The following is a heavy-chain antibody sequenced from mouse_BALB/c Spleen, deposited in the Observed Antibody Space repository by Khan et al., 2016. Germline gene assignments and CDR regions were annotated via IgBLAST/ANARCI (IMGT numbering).Heavy chain of an antibody. CDR1: GYTFTDYW. J-gene: IGHJ3*01. V-gene: IGHV1-7*01. CDR3: ARWSDSYGSSYGWFAD. Sequence: QIQLVQPGAELAKPGASVKMSCKASGYTFTDYWMHWVKQRPGQGLEWIGYINPNTGYTEYNQKFKDKATLTADKSSSTAYMQLSSLTSEDSAVYYCARWSDSYGSSYGWFADWGQGTLVTVSA. CDR2: INPNTGYT. D-gene: IGHD1-1*01.